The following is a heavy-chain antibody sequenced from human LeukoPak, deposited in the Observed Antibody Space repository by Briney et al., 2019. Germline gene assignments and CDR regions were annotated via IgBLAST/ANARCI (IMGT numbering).Heavy chain of an antibody. Sequence: SETLSLTCTVSGGSISSGGYYWSWIRQPPGKGLEWIGYIYYSGSTNYNPSLKSRVTISVDTSKNQFSLKLSSVTAADTAVYYCARHGPLAVALYFDYWGQGTLVTVSS. D-gene: IGHD6-19*01. V-gene: IGHV4-61*08. CDR1: GGSISSGGYY. CDR3: ARHGPLAVALYFDY. J-gene: IGHJ4*02. CDR2: IYYSGST.